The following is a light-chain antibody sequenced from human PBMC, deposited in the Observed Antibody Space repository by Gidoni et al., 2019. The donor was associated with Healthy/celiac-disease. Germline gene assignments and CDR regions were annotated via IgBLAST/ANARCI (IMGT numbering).Light chain of an antibody. V-gene: IGKV3-20*01. CDR2: GAS. CDR1: QSVSSSY. CDR3: QQYGSS. J-gene: IGKJ4*01. Sequence: IVLTQSPGTLSLSPGERATLSCRASQSVSSSYLAWYQQKPGQAPRLLIYGASSRANGIPDRVSGRGSGTEFTLTSSRLEPEEFAVYYCQQYGSSFGGGTKVEIK.